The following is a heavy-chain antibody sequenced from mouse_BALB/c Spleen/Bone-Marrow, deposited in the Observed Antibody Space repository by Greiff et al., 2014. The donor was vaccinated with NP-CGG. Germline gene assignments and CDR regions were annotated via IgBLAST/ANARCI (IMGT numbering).Heavy chain of an antibody. Sequence: EVQLVQSGAELVKPGASVKLSCTASGFNIKDTYMHWVKQRPEQGLEWIGRIDPANGNTKYDPKFQGKATITADKSSNTAYLQLISRTSEETAGDYCARWECYAIDYWGQGTTVTVSS. J-gene: IGHJ4*01. CDR3: ARWECYAIDY. D-gene: IGHD4-1*01. CDR2: IDPANGNT. CDR1: GFNIKDTY. V-gene: IGHV14-3*02.